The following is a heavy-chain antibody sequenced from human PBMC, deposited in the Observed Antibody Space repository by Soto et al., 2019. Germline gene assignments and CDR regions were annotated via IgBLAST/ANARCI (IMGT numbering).Heavy chain of an antibody. CDR3: ARMHHLFGYYYYGMDV. CDR2: INHSGST. Sequence: PSETLSLTCAVYGGSFSGYYWSWIRQPPGKGLEWIGEINHSGSTNYNPSLKSRVTISVDTSKNQFSLKLSSVTAADTAVYYCARMHHLFGYYYYGMDVWGQGTTVTVSS. D-gene: IGHD3-16*01. CDR1: GGSFSGYY. J-gene: IGHJ6*02. V-gene: IGHV4-34*01.